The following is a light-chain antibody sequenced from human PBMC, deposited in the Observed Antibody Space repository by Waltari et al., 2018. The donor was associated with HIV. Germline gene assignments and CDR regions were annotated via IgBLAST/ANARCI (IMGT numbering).Light chain of an antibody. CDR3: QSYDTSLSAWV. Sequence: QSVLTQPPSISGAPGQRITVSCSGTSSNIGAGYDVHWYQQLPGTAPKLLLYHNKNRPSGVPDRFSASKSDASASLAITVLQAADEGDYFCQSYDTSLSAWVFGGGTRLTVL. V-gene: IGLV1-40*03. CDR2: HNK. CDR1: SSNIGAGYD. J-gene: IGLJ2*01.